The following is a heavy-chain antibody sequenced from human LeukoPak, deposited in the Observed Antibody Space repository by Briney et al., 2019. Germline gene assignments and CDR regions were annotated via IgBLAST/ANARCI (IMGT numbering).Heavy chain of an antibody. CDR2: INSDGSST. Sequence: GGSLRLSCAASGFTFSSYWVHWVRQAPGKGLVWVSRINSDGSSTTYADSVKGRFTISRDNAKNTLYLQMNSLRVDDTAVYYCAKVTAVTNTGALDYWGQGTLVTVSS. D-gene: IGHD4-17*01. CDR3: AKVTAVTNTGALDY. J-gene: IGHJ4*02. V-gene: IGHV3-74*01. CDR1: GFTFSSYW.